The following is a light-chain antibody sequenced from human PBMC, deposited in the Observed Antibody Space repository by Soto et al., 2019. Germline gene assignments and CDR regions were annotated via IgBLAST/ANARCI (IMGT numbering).Light chain of an antibody. V-gene: IGLV2-11*01. J-gene: IGLJ2*01. CDR3: CSYAGNYTLL. CDR1: SSDFGVYNY. CDR2: DVT. Sequence: QSALTQPASVSGSPGQSITISCTGTSSDFGVYNYVSWYQQRPGTAPKVMIYDVTKRPSGVPDRFSGSKSANTASLTISGLQADDEADYYCCSYAGNYTLLFGGGTKVTVL.